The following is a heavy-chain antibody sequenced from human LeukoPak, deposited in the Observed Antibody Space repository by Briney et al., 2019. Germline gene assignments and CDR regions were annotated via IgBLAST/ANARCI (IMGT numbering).Heavy chain of an antibody. CDR2: ISYDGSKK. D-gene: IGHD3-3*01. CDR1: GFTFSNYA. Sequence: GGSLRLSCAASGFTFSNYAMHWVRQAPGKGLEGVALISYDGSKKYFADSVKGRFTISRDNSKNTLYLQMNSLRAEDTALYYCVRDFEWSFDTWAQGTLVTVSS. J-gene: IGHJ4*02. CDR3: VRDFEWSFDT. V-gene: IGHV3-30*04.